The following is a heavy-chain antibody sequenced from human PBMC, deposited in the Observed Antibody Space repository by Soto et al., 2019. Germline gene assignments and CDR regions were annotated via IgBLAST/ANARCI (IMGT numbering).Heavy chain of an antibody. J-gene: IGHJ5*02. V-gene: IGHV4-31*03. Sequence: SETLSLTCTVSGGSISSGGYYWSWIRQHPGKGLEWIGYIYYSGSTYYNPSLKSRVTISVDTSKNQFSLKLSSVTAADTAVYYCARASASSSGWFDPWGQGTLVTVSS. CDR1: GGSISSGGYY. CDR3: ARASASSSGWFDP. CDR2: IYYSGST. D-gene: IGHD6-6*01.